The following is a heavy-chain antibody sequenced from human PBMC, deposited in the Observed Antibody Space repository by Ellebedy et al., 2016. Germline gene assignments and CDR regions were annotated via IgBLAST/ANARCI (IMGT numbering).Heavy chain of an antibody. D-gene: IGHD2-2*01. V-gene: IGHV1-2*02. CDR1: GYSFTGQN. Sequence: ASVKVSXXASGYSFTGQNMHWVRQAPGQGLEWMGWINPNSGITKYAQKFQGRVTMTRDTSISTAYMELSRLRSDDTAVYYCARNLGYCGTTTCWGQGTLVTVST. J-gene: IGHJ4*02. CDR2: INPNSGIT. CDR3: ARNLGYCGTTTC.